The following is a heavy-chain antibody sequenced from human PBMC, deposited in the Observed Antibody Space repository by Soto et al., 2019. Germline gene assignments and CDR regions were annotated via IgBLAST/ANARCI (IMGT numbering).Heavy chain of an antibody. V-gene: IGHV2-5*02. Sequence: QITLKESGPTLVKPTQTLTLTCTFSGFSLSTSGVGVGWIRQPPGKALGWLALIYWDDDKRYSPSLKSRLTITKDTSKNHVVLTMTNMDPVDTATYHCAHRLMVYWVKEYYFDYWGQGTLVTVSS. CDR1: GFSLSTSGVG. D-gene: IGHD2-8*01. CDR3: AHRLMVYWVKEYYFDY. J-gene: IGHJ4*02. CDR2: IYWDDDK.